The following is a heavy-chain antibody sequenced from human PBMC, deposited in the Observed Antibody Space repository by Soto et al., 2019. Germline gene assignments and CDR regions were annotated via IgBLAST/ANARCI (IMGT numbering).Heavy chain of an antibody. D-gene: IGHD1-1*01. J-gene: IGHJ5*02. CDR1: GGSISSSSYY. Sequence: SETLSLTCIVSGGSISSSSYYWSWIRKSAGKGLEWIGRIYATGTTDYNPSLKSRVMMSVDTSKKQFSLKLRSVTAADTAVYYCVRDGTKTLRDWFDPWGQGISVTVSS. CDR2: IYATGTT. V-gene: IGHV4-61*02. CDR3: VRDGTKTLRDWFDP.